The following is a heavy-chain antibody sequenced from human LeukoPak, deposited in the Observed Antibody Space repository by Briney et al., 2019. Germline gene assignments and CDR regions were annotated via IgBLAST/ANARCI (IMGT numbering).Heavy chain of an antibody. V-gene: IGHV4-39*01. Sequence: SETLSLTCAVSGGSITSTSYYWGWIRQPPGKGLEWIGSIYYSGSTYYNPSLKSRVTISVDTSKNQFSLKLSSVTAAGMAVYYCASDTYGYVTPGYFDYWGQGILVTVSS. CDR3: ASDTYGYVTPGYFDY. J-gene: IGHJ4*02. CDR2: IYYSGST. CDR1: GGSITSTSYY. D-gene: IGHD5-18*01.